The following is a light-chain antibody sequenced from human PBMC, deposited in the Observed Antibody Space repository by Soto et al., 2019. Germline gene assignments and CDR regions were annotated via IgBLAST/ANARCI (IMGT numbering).Light chain of an antibody. CDR2: GAS. V-gene: IGKV3-15*01. CDR1: QSVSSN. CDR3: QQYNNWPPLS. J-gene: IGKJ4*01. Sequence: ERVLTHSPTTLFVSPAESATLSCSASQSVSSNLAWYQQKPGQAPRLLIYGASTRATGIPARFSGSGSGTEFTLTISSLKSEDFAVYYCQQYNNWPPLSFGGGRKVDI.